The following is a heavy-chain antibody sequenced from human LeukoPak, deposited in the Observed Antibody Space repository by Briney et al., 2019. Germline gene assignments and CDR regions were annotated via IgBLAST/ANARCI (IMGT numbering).Heavy chain of an antibody. V-gene: IGHV3-33*01. D-gene: IGHD1-14*01. CDR2: IWHDGSHK. J-gene: IGHJ4*02. Sequence: PGGSLRLSCAASGFTFSSYGMHWVRQAPGTGLEWVAIIWHDGSHKYYADSVKGRFTISRDNSKNTLYLQMNSLRAEDTAVFSCARDYRNYFDYWGQGTLVTVSS. CDR1: GFTFSSYG. CDR3: ARDYRNYFDY.